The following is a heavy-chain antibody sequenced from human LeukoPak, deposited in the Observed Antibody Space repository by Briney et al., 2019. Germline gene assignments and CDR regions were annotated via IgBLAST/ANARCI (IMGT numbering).Heavy chain of an antibody. CDR3: ARDRLDHCGSTSCLFIYYYGMDV. CDR1: GDTSSSYA. CDR2: IIPIFGTA. Sequence: SVKVSCKASGDTSSSYATSWVRQAPGQGLEWMGQIIPIFGTANYAQKLQSRVTITADKSTRTAYMELSSLRSEDTAVHYCARDRLDHCGSTSCLFIYYYGMDVWGKGTTVTVSS. J-gene: IGHJ6*04. V-gene: IGHV1-69*06. D-gene: IGHD2-2*01.